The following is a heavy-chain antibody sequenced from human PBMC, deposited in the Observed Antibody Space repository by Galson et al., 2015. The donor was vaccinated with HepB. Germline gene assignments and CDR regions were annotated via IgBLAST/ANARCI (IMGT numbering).Heavy chain of an antibody. CDR3: AGNFRATEAPFDY. J-gene: IGHJ4*02. CDR1: GGTFSSYA. D-gene: IGHD1-26*01. CDR2: IIPIFGTA. Sequence: SVKVSCKASGGTFSSYAISWVRQAPGQGLEWMGGIIPIFGTANYAQKFQGRVTITADESTSTAYMELSSLRSEDTAVYYCAGNFRATEAPFDYWGQGTLVTVSS. V-gene: IGHV1-69*13.